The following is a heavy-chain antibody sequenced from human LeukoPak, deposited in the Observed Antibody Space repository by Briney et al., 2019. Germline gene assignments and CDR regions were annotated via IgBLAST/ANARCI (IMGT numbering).Heavy chain of an antibody. CDR1: GYTFNNYD. J-gene: IGHJ4*02. CDR2: MNPNSGNT. CDR3: ARGLRTLQIAVTYYYDSSGSILRY. V-gene: IGHV1-8*01. D-gene: IGHD3-22*01. Sequence: ASVTVSYKASGYTFNNYDIHWLRQAAGQGVAGMGWMNPNSGNTGCAQKFQGRVTMSRNTSISTAYMELSSLKSEDTAVYYCARGLRTLQIAVTYYYDSSGSILRYWGQGTLVTVSA.